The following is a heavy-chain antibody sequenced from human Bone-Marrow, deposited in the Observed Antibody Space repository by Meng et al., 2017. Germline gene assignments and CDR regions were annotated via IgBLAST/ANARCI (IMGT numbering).Heavy chain of an antibody. CDR2: INHSGST. D-gene: IGHD3-10*01. Sequence: SETLSLTCAVYGGSFSGYYWSWIRQPPGKGLEWIGEINHSGSTNYNPSLKSRVTISVDTSKNQFSLKLSSVTAADTAVYYCARGLWFGEFYRDYWGQGTLVTVSS. J-gene: IGHJ4*02. V-gene: IGHV4-34*01. CDR3: ARGLWFGEFYRDY. CDR1: GGSFSGYY.